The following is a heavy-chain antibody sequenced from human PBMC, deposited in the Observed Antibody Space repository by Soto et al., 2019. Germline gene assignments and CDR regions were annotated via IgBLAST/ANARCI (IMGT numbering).Heavy chain of an antibody. CDR3: ARGGAVPFHPYYASHA. D-gene: IGHD5-12*01. Sequence: QVQLQESGPGLVKPSQTLSLTCTVSGDSITSGGYYWSWVRHHPGKGLEWIGYTYFSKTTYYNPSLKSRVTRPRDASRYYFSRQLSSVPAAHTAVCYCARGGAVPFHPYYASHAWSQGTPVTVSS. J-gene: IGHJ6*02. CDR1: GDSITSGGYY. V-gene: IGHV4-31*03. CDR2: TYFSKTT.